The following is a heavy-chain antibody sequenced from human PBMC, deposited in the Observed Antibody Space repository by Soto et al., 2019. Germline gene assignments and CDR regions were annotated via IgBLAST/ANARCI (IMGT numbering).Heavy chain of an antibody. D-gene: IGHD3-22*01. V-gene: IGHV3-33*01. CDR1: GFTFSSYG. J-gene: IGHJ5*02. Sequence: QVQLVESGGGVVQPGRSLRLSCAASGFTFSSYGMHWVRQAPGKGLEWVAVIWYDGSNKYYADSVKGRFTISRDNSKNTLYLQMNSLRAEDTAVYYCTRDPRNYYDSIGSANWFDPWGQGTLVTVSS. CDR2: IWYDGSNK. CDR3: TRDPRNYYDSIGSANWFDP.